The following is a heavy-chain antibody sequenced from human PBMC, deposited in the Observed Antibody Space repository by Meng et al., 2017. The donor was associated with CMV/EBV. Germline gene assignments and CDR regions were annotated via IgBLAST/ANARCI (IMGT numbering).Heavy chain of an antibody. CDR1: GYTFTGYY. CDR2: INPNSGGT. J-gene: IGHJ5*02. D-gene: IGHD2-2*01. CDR3: ARLDCSSTSRYKLGWLDP. Sequence: ASVNSCKASGYTFTGYYVHWVRQAPGQGLEWLGWINPNSGGTNYAQKFQGRVTMTRDTSMSTAYMELSSLRSDDTAVYYCARLDCSSTSRYKLGWLDPWGQGTLVTVSS. V-gene: IGHV1-2*02.